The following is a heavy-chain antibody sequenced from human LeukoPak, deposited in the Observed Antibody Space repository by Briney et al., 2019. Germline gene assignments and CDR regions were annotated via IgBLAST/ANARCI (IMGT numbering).Heavy chain of an antibody. CDR3: ASRPIGSCSSTSCYGAY. CDR2: ISSSSSTI. D-gene: IGHD2-2*01. V-gene: IGHV3-48*01. CDR1: GFTFSSYS. Sequence: GGSLRLSCAASGFTFSSYSMNWVRQAPGKGLEWVSYISSSSSTIYYADSVKGRFTISRDNAKNSLYLQMNSLRAEDTAVYYCASRPIGSCSSTSCYGAYWGQGTLVTVSS. J-gene: IGHJ4*02.